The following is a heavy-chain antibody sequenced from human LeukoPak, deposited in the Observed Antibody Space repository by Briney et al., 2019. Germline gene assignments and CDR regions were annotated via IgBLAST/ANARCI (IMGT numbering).Heavy chain of an antibody. CDR2: IHYFGTT. CDR3: ARPRWELLNGAFDI. Sequence: PGGSLRLSCAASGFTFSSYAMHWVRQPPGKGLEWIASIHYFGTTYYNPSLKSRVTISVDTSKHHFSLKLSSVTAADTAVYYCARPRWELLNGAFDIWGQGTMVTVSS. CDR1: GFTFSSYAMH. D-gene: IGHD1-26*01. J-gene: IGHJ3*02. V-gene: IGHV4-59*05.